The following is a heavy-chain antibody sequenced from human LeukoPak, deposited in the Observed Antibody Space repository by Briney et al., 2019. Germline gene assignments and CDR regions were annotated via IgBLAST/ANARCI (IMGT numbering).Heavy chain of an antibody. CDR3: ASVDSSGDPDY. J-gene: IGHJ4*02. CDR2: ISSSGSTI. CDR1: GFTFSDYY. V-gene: IGHV3-11*04. D-gene: IGHD3-22*01. Sequence: GGSLRLSCAASGFTFSDYYMSWIRQAPGKGLEWVSYISSSGSTIYYADSVKGRFTISRDNAKNSLYLQMNSLRAEDTAVYYCASVDSSGDPDYWGQGTLVTVSS.